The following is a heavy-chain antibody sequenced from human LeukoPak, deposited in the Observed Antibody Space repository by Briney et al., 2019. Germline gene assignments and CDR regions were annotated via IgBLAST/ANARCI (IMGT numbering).Heavy chain of an antibody. CDR2: INTNTGTP. CDR3: ARLGAGHYYMDV. V-gene: IGHV7-4-1*02. J-gene: IGHJ6*03. CDR1: GYTLTESS. Sequence: ASVKVSCKVSGYTLTESSMHWVRQAPGQGLEWMGWINTNTGTPTYAQGFTGRFVFSLDTSVSTAYLQISSLKAEDTAVYYCARLGAGHYYMDVWGKGTTVTVSS. D-gene: IGHD6-13*01.